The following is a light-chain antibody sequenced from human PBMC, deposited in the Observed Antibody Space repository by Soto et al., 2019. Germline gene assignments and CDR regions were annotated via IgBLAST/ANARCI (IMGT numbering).Light chain of an antibody. Sequence: EIVLTQSPATLSLSPGERATLSCRASQSVGGYLDWYQQKPGQAPRLLIYDASNRASGIPARFSGSGSGTDFTLTISSLEPEDLEVYYCHQRSNQPPLTFGGGTKVEIK. CDR1: QSVGGY. CDR3: HQRSNQPPLT. V-gene: IGKV3-11*01. CDR2: DAS. J-gene: IGKJ4*01.